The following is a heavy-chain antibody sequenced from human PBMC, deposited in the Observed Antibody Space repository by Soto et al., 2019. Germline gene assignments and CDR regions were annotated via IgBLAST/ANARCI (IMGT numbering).Heavy chain of an antibody. Sequence: PSETLFLTCTVSGGSISSYYWSWIRQPPGKGLEWIGFIYYSGSTNYNPSLKSRVTISVDTSKNQFSLKLSSVTAADTAVYYCARPYSSGWYAAFDIWGQGTMVTVSS. V-gene: IGHV4-59*08. CDR1: GGSISSYY. D-gene: IGHD6-19*01. CDR3: ARPYSSGWYAAFDI. J-gene: IGHJ3*02. CDR2: IYYSGST.